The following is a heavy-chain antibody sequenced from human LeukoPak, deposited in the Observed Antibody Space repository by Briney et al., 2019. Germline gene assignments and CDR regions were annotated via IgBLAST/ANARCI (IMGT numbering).Heavy chain of an antibody. Sequence: GESLKISCKGSGYFFTNYWITWVRQMPGKGLEWMGIIHPSDSDTRYSPSFQGQVTISADKSITTAYLQWSSLKASDTAIYYCARHRRGYTSYYYYGMDVWGQGTTVTVSS. J-gene: IGHJ6*02. V-gene: IGHV5-51*01. D-gene: IGHD5-24*01. CDR2: IHPSDSDT. CDR3: ARHRRGYTSYYYYGMDV. CDR1: GYFFTNYW.